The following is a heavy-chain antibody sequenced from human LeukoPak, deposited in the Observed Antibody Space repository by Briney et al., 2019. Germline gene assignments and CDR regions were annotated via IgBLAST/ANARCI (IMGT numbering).Heavy chain of an antibody. CDR3: ARHVYGKGMYV. V-gene: IGHV4-59*08. CDR2: IYSSGST. J-gene: IGHJ6*04. CDR1: GDSSSGNN. D-gene: IGHD4-17*01. Sequence: PSETLSLTCTVSGDSSSGNNWGWIRNPPGKGLNGVGYIYSSGSTAYNPSLKSRLTISIDTSKNQFSLTLSSVTATDTAVYYCARHVYGKGMYVWGKGTTVTVSS.